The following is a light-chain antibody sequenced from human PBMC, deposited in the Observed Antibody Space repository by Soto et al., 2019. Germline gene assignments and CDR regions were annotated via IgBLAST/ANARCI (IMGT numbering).Light chain of an antibody. CDR1: ALPKQY. Sequence: SYELTQPPSVSVSPGQTARITCSGDALPKQYAYWYQQKPGQAPVLVIYKDSERPSGIPELFSASSSGTTVTLTISGVQAEDEADYYCQSADSSGTHQVFGTGTKLTVL. CDR3: QSADSSGTHQV. J-gene: IGLJ1*01. V-gene: IGLV3-25*03. CDR2: KDS.